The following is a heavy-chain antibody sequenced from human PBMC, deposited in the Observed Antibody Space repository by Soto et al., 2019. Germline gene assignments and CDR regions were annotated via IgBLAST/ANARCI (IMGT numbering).Heavy chain of an antibody. D-gene: IGHD3-10*01. Sequence: QSGGSLRLSCAASGFTFSSYGMHWVRQAPGKGLEWVAVISYDGSNKYYADSVKGRFTISRDNSKNTLYLQMSSLRAEDTAVYYCAKGAKGSSRDYYGSGSYYIPSYYYYGMDVWGQGTTVTVSS. J-gene: IGHJ6*02. CDR1: GFTFSSYG. CDR3: AKGAKGSSRDYYGSGSYYIPSYYYYGMDV. V-gene: IGHV3-30*18. CDR2: ISYDGSNK.